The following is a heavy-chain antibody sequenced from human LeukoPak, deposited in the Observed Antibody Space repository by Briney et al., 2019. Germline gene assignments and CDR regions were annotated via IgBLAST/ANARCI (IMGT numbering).Heavy chain of an antibody. CDR3: ARDHLANLASRLFDP. V-gene: IGHV4-38-2*02. CDR1: GGSISSDYY. D-gene: IGHD3-3*01. Sequence: PSETPSLTCTVSGGSISSDYYWGWIRQPPGKGLEWIGSIHHSGRTYYNPSLKSRVTISVDTSKNQFSPKLSSVTAADTAVYYCARDHLANLASRLFDPWGQGTLVTVSS. CDR2: IHHSGRT. J-gene: IGHJ5*02.